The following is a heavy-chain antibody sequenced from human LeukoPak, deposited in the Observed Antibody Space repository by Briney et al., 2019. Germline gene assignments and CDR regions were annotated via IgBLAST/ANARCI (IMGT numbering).Heavy chain of an antibody. D-gene: IGHD5-24*01. CDR3: ARDGEMATIRSYFDY. V-gene: IGHV1-2*02. J-gene: IGHJ4*02. CDR2: INPNSGGT. Sequence: AASVKVSRKASGYTFTGYYMHWVRQAPGQGLEWMGRINPNSGGTNYAQKFQGRVTMTRDTSISTAYMELSRLRSDDTAVYYCARDGEMATIRSYFDYWGQGTLVTVSS. CDR1: GYTFTGYY.